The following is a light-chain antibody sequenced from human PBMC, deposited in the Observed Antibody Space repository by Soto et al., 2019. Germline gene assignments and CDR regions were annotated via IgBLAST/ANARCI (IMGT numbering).Light chain of an antibody. J-gene: IGKJ4*01. CDR2: DAS. Sequence: DIQMTQSPSTLSASVGDRVTITCRASRSISNWLAWYQQRPGIAPKLLIFDASLLQSGVPSRFSGSGSGTEFTLSISRLQTDDFATYYCQQYGSFSPITFGGGTKVEI. CDR1: RSISNW. CDR3: QQYGSFSPIT. V-gene: IGKV1-5*01.